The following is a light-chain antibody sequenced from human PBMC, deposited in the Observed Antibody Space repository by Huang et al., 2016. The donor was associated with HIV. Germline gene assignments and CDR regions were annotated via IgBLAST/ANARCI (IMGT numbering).Light chain of an antibody. CDR3: QQSYSTPLT. Sequence: DIQMTQSPSSLSASVGDRVIITCRTSQSITNHLNWYQQKPGKVPNLLIYASSSLQSGVPSRCSGSGSGTEFTLTINSLQPEDFATYYCQQSYSTPLTFGGGTKVEIK. V-gene: IGKV1-39*01. J-gene: IGKJ4*01. CDR1: QSITNH. CDR2: ASS.